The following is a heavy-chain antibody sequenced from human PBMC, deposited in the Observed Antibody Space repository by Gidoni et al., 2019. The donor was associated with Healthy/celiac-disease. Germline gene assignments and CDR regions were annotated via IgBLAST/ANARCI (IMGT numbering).Heavy chain of an antibody. D-gene: IGHD2-15*01. CDR1: GFTFRDYY. CDR2: ISSSGSTR. CDR3: ARDRLGYCSGGSCYNWFDP. V-gene: IGHV3-11*01. J-gene: IGHJ5*02. Sequence: QVQLVESGGGLVKPGGSLSLSCDASGFTFRDYYMSWIRQAPGKGLEWVSYISSSGSTRYYADSVKGRFTISRDNAKNSLYLQMNSLRAEDTAVYYCARDRLGYCSGGSCYNWFDPWGQGTLVTVSS.